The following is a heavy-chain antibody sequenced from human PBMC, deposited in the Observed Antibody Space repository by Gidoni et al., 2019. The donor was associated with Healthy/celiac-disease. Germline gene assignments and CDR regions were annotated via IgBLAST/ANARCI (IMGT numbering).Heavy chain of an antibody. Sequence: EVQLVESGGGLVQPGGSLRLSCAASGFPVSSNYMSWVRQAPGKGLEWVSVIYSGGSTYYADSVKGRFTISRDNSKNTLYLQMNSLRAEDTAVYYCAREIVGVVPAAGYGMDVWGQGTTVTVSS. J-gene: IGHJ6*02. CDR3: AREIVGVVPAAGYGMDV. CDR2: IYSGGST. D-gene: IGHD2-2*01. V-gene: IGHV3-66*01. CDR1: GFPVSSNY.